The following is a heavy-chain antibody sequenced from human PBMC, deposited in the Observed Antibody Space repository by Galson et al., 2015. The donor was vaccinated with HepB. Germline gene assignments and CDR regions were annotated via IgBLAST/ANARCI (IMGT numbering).Heavy chain of an antibody. D-gene: IGHD7-27*01. CDR2: ISSSSSYI. Sequence: SLRLSCAASGFTFSSYSMNWVRQAPGKGLEWVSSISSSSSYIYYADSVKGRFTISRDNAKNSLYLQMNSLRAEDTAVYYCASVTANWDKSDYWGQGTLVTVSS. CDR1: GFTFSSYS. J-gene: IGHJ4*02. CDR3: ASVTANWDKSDY. V-gene: IGHV3-21*01.